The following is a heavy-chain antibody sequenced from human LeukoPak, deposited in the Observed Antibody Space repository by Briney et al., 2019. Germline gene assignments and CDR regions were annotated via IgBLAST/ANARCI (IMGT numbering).Heavy chain of an antibody. CDR1: GGSISNYH. V-gene: IGHV4-4*07. CDR2: IHTSGST. D-gene: IGHD6-19*01. Sequence: PSETLSLTCTVSGGSISNYHWSWIRQPAGKGLEWISQIHTSGSTNYNPPLKIRVTMSIDTPENQLSLTIRSVTAADTAVYYCARRDISSGWSFDYWGQGILVTVSS. J-gene: IGHJ4*02. CDR3: ARRDISSGWSFDY.